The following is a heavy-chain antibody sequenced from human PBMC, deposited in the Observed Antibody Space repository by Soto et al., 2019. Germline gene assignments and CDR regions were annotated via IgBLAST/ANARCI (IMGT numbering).Heavy chain of an antibody. CDR3: ARLGYCSSTSCPGTGWFDP. CDR2: IYHSGST. CDR1: GGSISSSNW. V-gene: IGHV4-4*02. Sequence: QVQLQESGPGLVKPSGTLSLTCAVSGGSISSSNWWSWVRQPPGKGLEGIGEIYHSGSTNYNPSRKRRVTISVDKSKNQFSLKLSSVTAADTAVYYCARLGYCSSTSCPGTGWFDPGGQGTLVTVSS. J-gene: IGHJ5*02. D-gene: IGHD2-2*01.